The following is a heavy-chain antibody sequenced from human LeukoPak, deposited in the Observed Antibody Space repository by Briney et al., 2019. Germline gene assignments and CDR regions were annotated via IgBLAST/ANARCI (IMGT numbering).Heavy chain of an antibody. Sequence: SETLSLTCTVSGGSISSYYWSWIRQPAGKGLEWIGRIYTSGSTNYNPSLKSRVTISVGKSKNQFSLKLSSVTAADTAVYYCARVATIFGVVTDAFDIWGQGTMVTVSS. D-gene: IGHD3-3*01. CDR1: GGSISSYY. CDR3: ARVATIFGVVTDAFDI. CDR2: IYTSGST. J-gene: IGHJ3*02. V-gene: IGHV4-4*07.